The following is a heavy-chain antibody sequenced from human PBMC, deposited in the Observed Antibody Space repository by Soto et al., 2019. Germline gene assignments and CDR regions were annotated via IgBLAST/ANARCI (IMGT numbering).Heavy chain of an antibody. CDR2: MFYGVST. Sequence: SETLSLTCTVSGSSTNSSGYYWGWIRQPPGKGLEWIGSMFYGVSTYYNPSLKSRVTVSVDTSKNQFSLNLRSVTAADTAVYYCARLPSRHLVDYWGQGTLVTAPQ. CDR3: ARLPSRHLVDY. J-gene: IGHJ4*02. CDR1: GSSTNSSGYY. V-gene: IGHV4-39*01. D-gene: IGHD3-3*02.